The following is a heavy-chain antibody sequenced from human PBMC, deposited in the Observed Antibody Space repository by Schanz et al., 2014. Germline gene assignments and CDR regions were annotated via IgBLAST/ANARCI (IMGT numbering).Heavy chain of an antibody. CDR1: GYTFSSYG. J-gene: IGHJ4*02. Sequence: QVQLVQSGAEVKKPGASVKVSCKTSGYTFSSYGITWVRQAPGQGLEWMGWISPYNGNTNYAPKVQGRVTVTTDTSTSTVYMELRSLTSDDTAVYFCARDYFGSGSHYVFDRWGQGTLVTVSA. D-gene: IGHD3-10*01. CDR2: ISPYNGNT. CDR3: ARDYFGSGSHYVFDR. V-gene: IGHV1-18*01.